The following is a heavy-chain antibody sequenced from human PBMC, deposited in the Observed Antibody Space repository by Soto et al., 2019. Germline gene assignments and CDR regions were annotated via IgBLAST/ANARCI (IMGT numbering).Heavy chain of an antibody. D-gene: IGHD6-13*01. CDR3: ARDEGGSSWYRLDAFDI. V-gene: IGHV3-11*01. J-gene: IGHJ3*02. CDR1: GFTFSDYS. Sequence: QVQLIESGGGLVKPGGSLRLSCAASGFTFSDYSMSWIRQAPGKGLEWVSYISSSGSTIYYADSVKGRFTISRDNAKNSLYLQMNTLRAEDTAMYYCARDEGGSSWYRLDAFDIWGQGTMVTVSS. CDR2: ISSSGSTI.